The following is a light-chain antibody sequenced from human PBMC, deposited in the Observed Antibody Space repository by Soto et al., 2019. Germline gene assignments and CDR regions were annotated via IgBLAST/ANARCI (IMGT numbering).Light chain of an antibody. CDR1: RSNIGAGYD. J-gene: IGLJ1*01. CDR3: QSYDSSLSGYV. CDR2: ANN. V-gene: IGLV1-40*01. Sequence: QSALTQPPSVSGSPGQSVTISCTWSRSNIGAGYDVHWYQQLPGTAPKLLIYANNIRPSGVPGRFSGSKSGTSASLAITGLQAEDEADYYCQSYDSSLSGYVFGTGTKVTVL.